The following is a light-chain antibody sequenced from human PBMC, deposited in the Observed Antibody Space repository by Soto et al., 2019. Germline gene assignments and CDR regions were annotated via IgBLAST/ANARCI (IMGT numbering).Light chain of an antibody. V-gene: IGLV2-23*01. CDR2: EGS. CDR1: SSDVGAYNL. CDR3: CSYAGGRTFV. J-gene: IGLJ3*02. Sequence: QSALTQPASVSGSPEQSITISCTGTSSDVGAYNLVSWYQQHPGKAPKLIIYEGSKRPSGISHRFSGSKSDNTASLTISGLRAEDEAHYHCCSYAGGRTFVFGGGTKVTVL.